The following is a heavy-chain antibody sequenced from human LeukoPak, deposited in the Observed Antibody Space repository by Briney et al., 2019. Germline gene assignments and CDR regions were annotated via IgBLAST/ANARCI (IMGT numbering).Heavy chain of an antibody. Sequence: SETLSLTCTVSGGSISSYYWSWIRQPPGKGLEWIGYIYYSGSTNYNPSLKSRVTISVGTSKNQFSLKLSSVTAADTAVYYCARTYYYDSGAFDIWGQGTMVTVSS. J-gene: IGHJ3*02. CDR1: GGSISSYY. CDR2: IYYSGST. D-gene: IGHD3-22*01. V-gene: IGHV4-59*08. CDR3: ARTYYYDSGAFDI.